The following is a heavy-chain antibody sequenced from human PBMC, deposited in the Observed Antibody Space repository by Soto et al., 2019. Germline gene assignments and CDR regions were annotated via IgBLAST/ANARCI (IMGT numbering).Heavy chain of an antibody. V-gene: IGHV4-59*08. CDR2: IYYSGST. Sequence: QVQLQESGPGLVKPSETLSLTCTVSGGSISSYYWSWIRQPPGKGLEWIGYIYYSGSTNYNPSLKSRVTISVATSKNQFSLKLSSVTAADTAGYYCARAKAPLYSSSWYWFDPWGQGTLVTVSS. J-gene: IGHJ5*02. CDR1: GGSISSYY. D-gene: IGHD6-13*01. CDR3: ARAKAPLYSSSWYWFDP.